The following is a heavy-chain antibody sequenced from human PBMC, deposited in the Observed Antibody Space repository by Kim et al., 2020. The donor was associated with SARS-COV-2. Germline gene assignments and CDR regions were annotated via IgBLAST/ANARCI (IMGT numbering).Heavy chain of an antibody. V-gene: IGHV3-23*01. CDR2: SGGNT. Sequence: SGGNTYFAASVKGRFSISRDNSKNPLYLQMNSLRADDTAVYYCVTSSGYWGQGTLVTVSS. CDR3: VTSSGY. J-gene: IGHJ4*02. D-gene: IGHD6-6*01.